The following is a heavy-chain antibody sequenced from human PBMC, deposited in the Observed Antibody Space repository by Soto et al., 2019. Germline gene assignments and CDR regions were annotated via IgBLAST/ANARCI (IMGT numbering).Heavy chain of an antibody. D-gene: IGHD3-10*01. CDR3: ARLWFGELN. CDR1: GFTFSSYS. Sequence: EVQLVESGGGLVQPGGSLRLSCAASGFTFSSYSMIWVRQAPGKGLEWVSYISSSSDAIYYADSVKGRFTISRDNAKNSLYLQMNTLRDEDTAVYYCARLWFGELNWGQGTLLTVSS. J-gene: IGHJ4*02. V-gene: IGHV3-48*02. CDR2: ISSSSDAI.